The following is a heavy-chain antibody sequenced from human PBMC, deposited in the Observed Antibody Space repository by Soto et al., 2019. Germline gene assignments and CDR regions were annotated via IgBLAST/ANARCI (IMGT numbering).Heavy chain of an antibody. CDR1: GYSFTTYW. CDR2: IYPGDSDT. V-gene: IGHV5-51*01. CDR3: ARKDIAGNSVDF. D-gene: IGHD6-13*01. Sequence: PGESLKISCKASGYSFTTYWIGWVRQMPGKGLEWMGIIYPGDSDTRYSPSFQGQDTISADKSISTAYLQWSSLKASDSAMFYCARKDIAGNSVDFWGQGTLVTVSS. J-gene: IGHJ4*02.